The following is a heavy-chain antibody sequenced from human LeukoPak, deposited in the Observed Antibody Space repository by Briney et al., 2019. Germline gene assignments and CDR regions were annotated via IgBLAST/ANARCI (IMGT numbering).Heavy chain of an antibody. D-gene: IGHD4-17*01. CDR2: LYYSGST. Sequence: SETLSLTCTVSGGSTSSYYWSWIRQPPGKGLEWIGYLYYSGSTNYNPSLKSRVTISVDTSKNQFSLKLSSVTAADTAVYYCARDSSRSAGGGDYALDYWGQGTLVTVSS. V-gene: IGHV4-59*01. CDR1: GGSTSSYY. J-gene: IGHJ4*02. CDR3: ARDSSRSAGGGDYALDY.